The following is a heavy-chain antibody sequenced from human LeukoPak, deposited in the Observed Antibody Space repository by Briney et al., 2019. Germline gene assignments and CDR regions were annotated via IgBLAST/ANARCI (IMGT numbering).Heavy chain of an antibody. J-gene: IGHJ4*02. CDR3: ARGGGITMVRGVNY. D-gene: IGHD3-10*01. V-gene: IGHV3-48*04. CDR2: ISSSSSTI. Sequence: GGSLRLSCVASGFTFSNYNMNWVRQAPGKRLEWVSNISSSSSTIYYADSVKGRFTISRDNAKNSLYLQMNSLRAEDTAVYYCARGGGITMVRGVNYWGQGTLVTVSS. CDR1: GFTFSNYN.